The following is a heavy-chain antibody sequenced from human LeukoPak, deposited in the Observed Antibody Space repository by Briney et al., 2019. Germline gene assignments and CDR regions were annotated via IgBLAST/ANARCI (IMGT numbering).Heavy chain of an antibody. V-gene: IGHV3-13*01. D-gene: IGHD1-26*01. CDR1: GFTFSSYD. CDR2: IGTAGDT. CDR3: ATTGSGGGAFDI. J-gene: IGHJ3*02. Sequence: GGSLRLSCAASGFTFSSYDMHWVRQATGKGLEWVSAIGTAGDTYYPGSVKDRFTISRENAKNSLYLQMNSLRAGDTAVYYCATTGSGGGAFDIWGQGTMVTVSS.